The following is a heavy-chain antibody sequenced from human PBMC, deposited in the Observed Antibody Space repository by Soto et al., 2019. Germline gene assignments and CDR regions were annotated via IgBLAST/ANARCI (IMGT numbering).Heavy chain of an antibody. Sequence: EVQLVESGGGLVQPGGSQRLSCAASGFTFSDHYMDWVRQAPGKGLEWVGRIRNKANSYTTDYAASVKGRFTISRDDSKDSLYLQMNSLKTEDTAIYYCARDSGKVAYFDCWGHGTLATVSS. CDR2: IRNKANSYTT. D-gene: IGHD1-26*01. CDR1: GFTFSDHY. CDR3: ARDSGKVAYFDC. V-gene: IGHV3-72*01. J-gene: IGHJ4*01.